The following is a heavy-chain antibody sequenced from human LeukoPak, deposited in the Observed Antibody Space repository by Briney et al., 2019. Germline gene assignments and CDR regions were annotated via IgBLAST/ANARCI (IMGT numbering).Heavy chain of an antibody. D-gene: IGHD3-22*01. CDR3: AKDYYDSSGYYPDYYYYYMDV. CDR2: ISGSGGST. J-gene: IGHJ6*03. V-gene: IGHV3-23*01. Sequence: GGSLRLSCAASGFTFSSYAMSWVRQAPGKGLEWVSAISGSGGSTYYADSVKGRFTISRDNSKHTLYLQMNSLRAEDTAVYYCAKDYYDSSGYYPDYYYYYMDVWGKGTTVTVSS. CDR1: GFTFSSYA.